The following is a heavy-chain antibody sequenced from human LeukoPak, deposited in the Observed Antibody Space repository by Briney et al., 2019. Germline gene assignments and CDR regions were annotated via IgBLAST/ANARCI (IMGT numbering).Heavy chain of an antibody. CDR3: ARDRVDGYYDFWSGYYPIYYYYMDV. D-gene: IGHD3-3*01. CDR2: IYYSGST. V-gene: IGHV4-39*07. CDR1: GDSISSSNCY. Sequence: SETLSLTCTVSGDSISSSNCYWGWIRQPPGKGLEWIGSIYYSGSTYYNPSLKSRVTISVDTSKNQFSLKLSSVTAADTAVYYCARDRVDGYYDFWSGYYPIYYYYMDVWGKGTTVTVSS. J-gene: IGHJ6*03.